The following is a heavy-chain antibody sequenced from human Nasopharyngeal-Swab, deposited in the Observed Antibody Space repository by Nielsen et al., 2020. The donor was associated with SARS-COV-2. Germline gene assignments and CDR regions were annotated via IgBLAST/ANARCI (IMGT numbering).Heavy chain of an antibody. CDR1: GFTFSSSG. Sequence: LSCAASGFTFSSSGMDWVRQAPGKGLEWVAVISYDGSNEYYGDSVKGRFTISRDNSKNTLYLQMNSLRVDDTAVYYCAKDVHGDYGGIDYWGQGILVTVSS. D-gene: IGHD4-17*01. CDR3: AKDVHGDYGGIDY. CDR2: ISYDGSNE. V-gene: IGHV3-30*18. J-gene: IGHJ4*02.